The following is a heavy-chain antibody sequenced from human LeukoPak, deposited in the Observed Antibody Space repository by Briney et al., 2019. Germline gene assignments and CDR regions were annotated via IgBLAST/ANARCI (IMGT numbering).Heavy chain of an antibody. CDR2: LYSGGTT. CDR1: GFTVSSNY. D-gene: IGHD7-27*01. V-gene: IGHV3-53*01. CDR3: ARLGNYYYYYGMDV. J-gene: IGHJ6*02. Sequence: GGSLRLSCAASGFTVSSNYMSWVRQAPGKGLEWVSILYSGGTTYYADSVKGRFTISRDNSKNTLYLQMNSLRAEDTAVYYCARLGNYYYYYGMDVWGQGTTVTVSS.